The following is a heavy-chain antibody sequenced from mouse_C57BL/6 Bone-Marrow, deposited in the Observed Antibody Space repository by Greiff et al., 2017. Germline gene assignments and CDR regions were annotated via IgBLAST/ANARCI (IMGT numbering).Heavy chain of an antibody. J-gene: IGHJ1*03. CDR3: TRAYYYGSSPSWYFDV. V-gene: IGHV1-5*01. Sequence: VHVKQSGTVLARPGASVRMSCKTSGYTFTSYWMHWVKQRPGQGLEWIGAIYPGNSDTSYNQKFKGKAKLTAVTSASTAYMELSSLTNEDTAVYYCTRAYYYGSSPSWYFDVWGTGTTVTVSS. CDR1: GYTFTSYW. D-gene: IGHD1-1*01. CDR2: IYPGNSDT.